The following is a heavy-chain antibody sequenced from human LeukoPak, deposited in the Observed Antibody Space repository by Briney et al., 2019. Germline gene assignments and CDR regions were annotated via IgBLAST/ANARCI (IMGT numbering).Heavy chain of an antibody. CDR3: ASFRLVHGAFDI. V-gene: IGHV1-2*02. D-gene: IGHD6-19*01. CDR2: INPNSGGT. J-gene: IGHJ3*02. Sequence: VRQAXXXGXEWMGCINPNSGGTNYAHKFQGMLTMTSDTSISTAYMELSRLRSDDTAVYYCASFRLVHGAFDIWGQGTMVTVSS.